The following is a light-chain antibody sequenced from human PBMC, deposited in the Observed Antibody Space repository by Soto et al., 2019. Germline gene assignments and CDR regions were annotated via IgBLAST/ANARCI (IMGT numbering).Light chain of an antibody. Sequence: MTQSPYTLSVSPVERATLSFIASRSVSSNLAWYQQRPGQAPRLLIYGASTRATGIPARFSGSGSGTEFTLTISSLQSEDFVVYYCQQYNNWPPYTFGQGTKVDIK. CDR3: QQYNNWPPYT. V-gene: IGKV3D-15*01. CDR2: GAS. CDR1: RSVSSN. J-gene: IGKJ2*01.